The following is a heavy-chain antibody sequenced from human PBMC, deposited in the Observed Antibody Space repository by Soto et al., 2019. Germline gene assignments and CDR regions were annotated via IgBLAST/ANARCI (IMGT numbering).Heavy chain of an antibody. CDR1: GYTFIKYG. V-gene: IGHV1-18*01. D-gene: IGHD6-19*01. Sequence: ASLKVSCKSSGYTFIKYGVIWVRQAPGQGLEWMGWISAYNGDKKYAQNVQGRVTLTTDTSTSTAYMEMRTLRSDDTAAYYCARDRHGSSGWSIDYWGQGTLVTVSS. J-gene: IGHJ4*02. CDR2: ISAYNGDK. CDR3: ARDRHGSSGWSIDY.